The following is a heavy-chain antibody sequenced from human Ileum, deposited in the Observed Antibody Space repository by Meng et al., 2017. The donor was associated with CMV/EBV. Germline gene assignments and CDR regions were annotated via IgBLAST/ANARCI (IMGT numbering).Heavy chain of an antibody. Sequence: ASVKVSCKASGYTFTDNHLHWVRQAPGQGLEWMGWLTPNTGGTFYAQKFQGRVTITGDTSISTAYMELRRLTSDDTAVYYCARHGDYLDVWGQGTTVTVSS. CDR2: LTPNTGGT. V-gene: IGHV1-2*02. J-gene: IGHJ6*02. D-gene: IGHD4-17*01. CDR3: ARHGDYLDV. CDR1: GYTFTDNH.